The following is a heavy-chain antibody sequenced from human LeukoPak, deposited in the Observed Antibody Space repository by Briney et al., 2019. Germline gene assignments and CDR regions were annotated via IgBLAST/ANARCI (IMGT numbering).Heavy chain of an antibody. V-gene: IGHV4-4*07. J-gene: IGHJ6*03. CDR1: GGSISSYY. D-gene: IGHD1-26*01. CDR2: IYTSGST. CDR3: ARESGSYYYYYYMDV. Sequence: SETLSLTCTVSGGSISSYYWSWIRQPAGKGLEWIGRIYTSGSTNYNPSLKSRVTISVDKSKNQFSLKLSSVTAADTAVYYCARESGSYYYYYYMDVRGKGTTVTVSS.